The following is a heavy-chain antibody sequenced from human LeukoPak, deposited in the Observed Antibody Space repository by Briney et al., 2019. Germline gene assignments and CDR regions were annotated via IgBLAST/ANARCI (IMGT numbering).Heavy chain of an antibody. D-gene: IGHD2-15*01. J-gene: IGHJ4*02. CDR1: GGSFSGYY. Sequence: SETLSLTCAVYGGSFSGYYWSWIRQPPGKGLEWIGEINHSGSTNYNPSLKSRVTISVDTSKNQFSLKLSSVTAADTAVYYCARTPKLNVVDNYFDYWGQGTLVTVSS. V-gene: IGHV4-34*01. CDR2: INHSGST. CDR3: ARTPKLNVVDNYFDY.